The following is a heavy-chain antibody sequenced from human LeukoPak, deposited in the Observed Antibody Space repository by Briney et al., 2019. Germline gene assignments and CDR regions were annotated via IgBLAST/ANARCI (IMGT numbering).Heavy chain of an antibody. V-gene: IGHV1-69*06. J-gene: IGHJ5*02. D-gene: IGHD3-3*02. CDR3: ARDPFPRRGWFDP. Sequence: GASVKVSCKASGGTFSSYDISWVRQAPGQGLEWMGGIMPISGTANYAQKFQGRVTITADKSTSTAYMELSSLRSEDTAVYYCARDPFPRRGWFDPWGQGTLVTVSS. CDR1: GGTFSSYD. CDR2: IMPISGTA.